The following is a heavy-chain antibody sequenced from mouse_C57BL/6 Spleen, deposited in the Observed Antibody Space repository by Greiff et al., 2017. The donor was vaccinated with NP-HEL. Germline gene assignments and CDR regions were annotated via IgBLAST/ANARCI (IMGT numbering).Heavy chain of an antibody. V-gene: IGHV2-2*01. Sequence: VQLQQSGPGLVQPSQSLSITCTVSGFSLTSYGVHWVRQSPGKGLEWLGVIWSGGSTDYNAAFISRLSISKDNSKSQVFVKMNSLQADDTAIYYCARNWPYYGNYDYYAMDYWGQGTSVTVSS. CDR1: GFSLTSYG. D-gene: IGHD2-10*01. CDR2: IWSGGST. CDR3: ARNWPYYGNYDYYAMDY. J-gene: IGHJ4*01.